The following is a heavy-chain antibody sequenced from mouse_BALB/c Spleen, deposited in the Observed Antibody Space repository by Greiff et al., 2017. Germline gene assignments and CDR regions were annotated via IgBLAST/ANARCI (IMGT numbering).Heavy chain of an antibody. V-gene: IGHV1-4*01. Sequence: VQLQQSGAELARPGASVKMSCKASGYTFTSYTMHWVKQRPGQGLEWIGYINPSSGYTNYNQKFKDKATLTADKSSSTAYMQLSSLTSEDSAVYYCAREVTVVVPFDYWGQGTTLTVSS. J-gene: IGHJ2*01. CDR2: INPSSGYT. CDR3: AREVTVVVPFDY. CDR1: GYTFTSYT. D-gene: IGHD1-1*01.